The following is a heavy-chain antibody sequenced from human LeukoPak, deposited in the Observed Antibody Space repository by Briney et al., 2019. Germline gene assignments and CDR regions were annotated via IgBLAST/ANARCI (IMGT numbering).Heavy chain of an antibody. CDR1: GGSTSSYY. J-gene: IGHJ3*02. CDR3: ARKIRGVDAFDI. CDR2: IYHDGNT. Sequence: SETLSLTCTVSGGSTSSYYWSWIRQPPGKGLEWIGYIYHDGNTNYNPSLKSRVTISVDTSKNQFPLKLTSVTAADTAVYYCARKIRGVDAFDIWGQGTMVTVSS. V-gene: IGHV4-59*01. D-gene: IGHD3-10*01.